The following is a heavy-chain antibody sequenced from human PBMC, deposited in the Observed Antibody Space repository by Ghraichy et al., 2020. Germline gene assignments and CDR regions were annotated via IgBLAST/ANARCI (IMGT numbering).Heavy chain of an antibody. CDR3: ARGRGVPATAVIDY. Sequence: GGSLRLSCAASGFTFSSYSMNWVRQAPGKGLEWVSYISSSSSTIYYADSVKGRFTISRDNAKNSLYLQMNSLRDEDTAVYYCARGRGVPATAVIDYWGQGTLVTVSS. CDR1: GFTFSSYS. CDR2: ISSSSSTI. J-gene: IGHJ4*02. D-gene: IGHD2-2*01. V-gene: IGHV3-48*02.